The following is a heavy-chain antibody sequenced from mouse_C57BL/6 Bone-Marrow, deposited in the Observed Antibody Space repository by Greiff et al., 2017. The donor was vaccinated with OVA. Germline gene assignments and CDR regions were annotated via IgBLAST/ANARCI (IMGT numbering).Heavy chain of an antibody. Sequence: VQLQASGPELVKPGASVKLSCKASGYTFTSYVINLVKQRPGPGLALIGWIYPRDGSTKYNEKFKGKATLTVDTSSSTAYMELHSLTSEDSAVYFCARERLGAMDYWGQGTSVTVSS. V-gene: IGHV1-85*01. CDR3: ARERLGAMDY. CDR2: IYPRDGST. D-gene: IGHD4-1*01. J-gene: IGHJ4*01. CDR1: GYTFTSYV.